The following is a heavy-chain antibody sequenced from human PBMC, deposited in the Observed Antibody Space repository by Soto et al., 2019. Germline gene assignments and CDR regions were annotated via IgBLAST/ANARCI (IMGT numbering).Heavy chain of an antibody. D-gene: IGHD2-2*01. J-gene: IGHJ6*02. CDR2: IIPISDTT. CDR1: GGTFSSYA. V-gene: IGHV1-69*01. CDR3: ARSQGSSTSLEIYYYYYYGMDV. Sequence: QEQLVQSGAEVKKPGSSVKVSCKASGGTFSSYAISWVRQAPGQGLEWMGGIIPISDTTNYAQKFQGRVTITADESTSTAYMELSSQRSEDTAVYYCARSQGSSTSLEIYYYYYYGMDVWGQGTTVTVSS.